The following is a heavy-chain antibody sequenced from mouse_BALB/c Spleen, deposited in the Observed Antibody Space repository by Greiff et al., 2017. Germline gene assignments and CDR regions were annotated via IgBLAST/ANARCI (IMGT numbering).Heavy chain of an antibody. Sequence: VQRVESGPGLVAPSQSLSITCTVSGFSLTSYGVHWVRQPPGKGLEWLGVIWAGGSTNYNSALMSRLSIRKDNSKSQVFLKMNSLQTDDTAMYYCARGIYYDYDDYAMDYWGQGTSVTVSS. CDR3: ARGIYYDYDDYAMDY. CDR2: IWAGGST. J-gene: IGHJ4*01. CDR1: GFSLTSYG. D-gene: IGHD2-4*01. V-gene: IGHV2-9*02.